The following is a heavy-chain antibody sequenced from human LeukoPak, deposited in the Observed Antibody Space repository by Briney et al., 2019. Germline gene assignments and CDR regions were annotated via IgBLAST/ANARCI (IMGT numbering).Heavy chain of an antibody. Sequence: GGSLRLSCAAWGFTFSNYAMSWPRQAPGKGLEWVSAISGSGGSTYYADSVKGRFTISRDNSKNTLYLQMNSLRAEDTAVYYCTKATIWLPFDYWGQGTLVTVSS. CDR3: TKATIWLPFDY. J-gene: IGHJ4*02. CDR1: GFTFSNYA. V-gene: IGHV3-23*01. CDR2: ISGSGGST. D-gene: IGHD5-18*01.